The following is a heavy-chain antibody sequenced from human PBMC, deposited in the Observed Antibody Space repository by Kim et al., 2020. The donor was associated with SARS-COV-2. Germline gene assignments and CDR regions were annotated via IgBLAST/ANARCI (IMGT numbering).Heavy chain of an antibody. CDR3: ARTYCGGDCRVAFDY. D-gene: IGHD2-21*02. J-gene: IGHJ4*02. Sequence: QKFQGRVTITADESTSTAYMELSSLRSEDTAVYYCARTYCGGDCRVAFDYWGQGTLVTVSS. V-gene: IGHV1-69*01.